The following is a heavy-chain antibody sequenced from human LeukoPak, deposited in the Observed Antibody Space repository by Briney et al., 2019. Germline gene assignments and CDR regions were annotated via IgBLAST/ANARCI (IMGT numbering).Heavy chain of an antibody. CDR1: GFTFSSYS. J-gene: IGHJ4*02. D-gene: IGHD1-1*01. CDR2: ISSSSSTI. V-gene: IGHV3-48*01. CDR3: ARDVGWDSSLVTTTRSDC. Sequence: PGGSLRLSCAASGFTFSSYSMNWVRQAPGKGLEWVSYISSSSSTIYYADSVKGRFTISRDNAKNSLYLQMNSLRAEDTAVYYCARDVGWDSSLVTTTRSDCWGQGTLVTVSS.